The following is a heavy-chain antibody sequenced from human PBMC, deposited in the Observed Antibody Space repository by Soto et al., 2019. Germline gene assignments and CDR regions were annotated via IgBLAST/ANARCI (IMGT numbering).Heavy chain of an antibody. V-gene: IGHV4-4*02. CDR2: VHISGHS. CDR3: ARVRQGCSANNCYFDP. Sequence: SETLSFTCTLSGGSVRAPDWWNWVRQSPDKGLEWIAEVHISGHSNYNPSLRSRVSVSIDSSKNQFYLNLNSVTAADTAIYYCARVRQGCSANNCYFDPWGQGTQVTVSS. CDR1: GGSVRAPDW. J-gene: IGHJ5*01. D-gene: IGHD1-1*01.